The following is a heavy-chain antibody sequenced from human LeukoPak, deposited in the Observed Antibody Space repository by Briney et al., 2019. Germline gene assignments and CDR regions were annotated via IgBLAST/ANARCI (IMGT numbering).Heavy chain of an antibody. Sequence: PGGSLRLSCAASGFTFDDYAMHWVRQAPGKGLEWVSGISWNSGSIGYADSVKGRFTISRDNAKNSPYLQMNSLRAEDTALYYCAKVSTHYYDSSWGFDYWGQGTLVTVSS. CDR2: ISWNSGSI. CDR1: GFTFDDYA. D-gene: IGHD3-22*01. CDR3: AKVSTHYYDSSWGFDY. J-gene: IGHJ4*02. V-gene: IGHV3-9*01.